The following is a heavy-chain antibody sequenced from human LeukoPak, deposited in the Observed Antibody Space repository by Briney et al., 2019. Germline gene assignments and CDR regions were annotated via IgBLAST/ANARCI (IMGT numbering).Heavy chain of an antibody. CDR1: GYTFTGYY. Sequence: ASVKVSCKASGYTFTGYYMHWVRQAPGQGLEWMGWINPNSGGTNYAQKFQGWVTITRDTSASTAYMELSSLRSEDTAVYYCARDVVGATRNYYYYGMDVWGQGTTVTVSS. D-gene: IGHD1-26*01. J-gene: IGHJ6*02. CDR3: ARDVVGATRNYYYYGMDV. CDR2: INPNSGGT. V-gene: IGHV1-2*04.